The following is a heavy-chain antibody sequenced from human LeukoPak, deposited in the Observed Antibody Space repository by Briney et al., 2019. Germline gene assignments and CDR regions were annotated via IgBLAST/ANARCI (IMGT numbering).Heavy chain of an antibody. V-gene: IGHV3-7*01. CDR1: GFIFNNYW. CDR3: ARGPGYSSGWYGY. CDR2: IKQGGSEK. Sequence: GGSLRLSCAASGFIFNNYWMSWVRQAPGKGLEWVANIKQGGSEKYYVDSVKGRFTISRDSAKNSVYLQMNSLRAEDTAVYYCARGPGYSSGWYGYWGQGTLVTVSS. D-gene: IGHD6-19*01. J-gene: IGHJ4*02.